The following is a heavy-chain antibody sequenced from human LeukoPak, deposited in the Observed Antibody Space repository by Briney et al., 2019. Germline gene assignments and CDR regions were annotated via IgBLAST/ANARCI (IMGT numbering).Heavy chain of an antibody. D-gene: IGHD2-2*02. CDR1: GFTFSSYS. CDR3: ARDLSETIVVVPAAISGSFDY. CDR2: IKQDGSEK. J-gene: IGHJ4*02. V-gene: IGHV3-7*01. Sequence: GGSLRPSCAASGFTFSSYSMNWVRQAPGKGLEWVANIKQDGSEKYYVDSVKGRFTISRDNAKNSLYLQMNSLRAEDTAVYYCARDLSETIVVVPAAISGSFDYWGQGTLVTVSS.